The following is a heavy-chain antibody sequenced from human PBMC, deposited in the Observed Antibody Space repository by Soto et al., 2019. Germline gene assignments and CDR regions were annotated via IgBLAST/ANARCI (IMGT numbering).Heavy chain of an antibody. CDR1: GFTFSSYA. Sequence: GGSLRLSCSASGFTFSSYAMHWVRQAPGKGLEYVSAISSNGGSTYYADSVKGRFTISRDNSKNTLYLQMSSLRAEDTAVYYCVRRIAAAGIRSSNWFDPWGQGTLVTVSS. D-gene: IGHD6-13*01. J-gene: IGHJ5*02. CDR3: VRRIAAAGIRSSNWFDP. CDR2: ISSNGGST. V-gene: IGHV3-64D*08.